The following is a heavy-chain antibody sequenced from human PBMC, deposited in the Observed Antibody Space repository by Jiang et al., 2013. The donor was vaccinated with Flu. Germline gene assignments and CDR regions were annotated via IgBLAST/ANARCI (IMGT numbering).Heavy chain of an antibody. J-gene: IGHJ4*02. V-gene: IGHV3-30-3*01. CDR3: ARDGYGFGYNRGYFDY. D-gene: IGHD5-18*01. Sequence: VQLVESGGGVVQPGRSLRLSCAASGFTFSSYNMHWVRQAPGKGLEWVAIISYDGNNAYYTDSVKGRFTISRDNSKNTMYLQLNSLRAEDTAVYYCARDGYGFGYNRGYFDYWGQGTLVTVSS. CDR1: GFTFSSYN. CDR2: ISYDGNNA.